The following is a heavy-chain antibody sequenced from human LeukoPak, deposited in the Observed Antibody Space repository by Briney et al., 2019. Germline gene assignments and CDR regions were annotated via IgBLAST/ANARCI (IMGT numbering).Heavy chain of an antibody. Sequence: PSETLSLTCALYGGSFSGYYWSSIRQPPGKGLEWIGEINHSGSTNYNPSLKSRVTISVDTSKNQFSLKLSSVTAADTAVYYCARGSGFRFDIVVVPAAIHPYYFDYWGQGTLVTVSS. CDR1: GGSFSGYY. J-gene: IGHJ4*02. CDR2: INHSGST. CDR3: ARGSGFRFDIVVVPAAIHPYYFDY. V-gene: IGHV4-34*01. D-gene: IGHD2-2*02.